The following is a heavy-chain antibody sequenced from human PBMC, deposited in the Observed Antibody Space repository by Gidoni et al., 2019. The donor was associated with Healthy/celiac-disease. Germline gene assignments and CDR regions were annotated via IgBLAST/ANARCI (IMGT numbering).Heavy chain of an antibody. CDR3: ARDFSGVVPTSPQNWFDP. V-gene: IGHV1-3*01. CDR1: GYTFTSYA. Sequence: QVQLVQSGAEVKKPGASVKVSCKASGYTFTSYAMHWVRQAPGQRLEWMGWINAGNGNTKYSQKCQGRVTITRDTSASTAYMELSSLRSEDTAVYYCARDFSGVVPTSPQNWFDPWGQGTLVTVSS. D-gene: IGHD3-10*01. J-gene: IGHJ5*02. CDR2: INAGNGNT.